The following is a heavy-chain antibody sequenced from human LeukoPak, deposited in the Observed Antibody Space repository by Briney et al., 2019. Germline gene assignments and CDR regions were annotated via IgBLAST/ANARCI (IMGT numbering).Heavy chain of an antibody. J-gene: IGHJ3*02. V-gene: IGHV4-4*07. CDR3: ARERVAYYDISRHDAFDI. CDR2: IYTSGST. CDR1: GGSISSYY. Sequence: PSETLSLTCTVSGGSISSYYWSWIRQPAGKGLEWIGRIYTSGSTNYNPSLKSRVTMSVDTSKNQFSLKLSSVTAADTAVYYCARERVAYYDISRHDAFDIWGQGTMVTVSS. D-gene: IGHD3-9*01.